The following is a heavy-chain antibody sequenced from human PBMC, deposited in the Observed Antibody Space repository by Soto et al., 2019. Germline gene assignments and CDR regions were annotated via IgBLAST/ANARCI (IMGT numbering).Heavy chain of an antibody. CDR2: ISGSGVST. Sequence: GGSLRLSCAASGFTFNNYAMSWARQAPGKGLEWVSAISGSGVSTYYADSVKGRFTISRDNSKNTLYLQMNSLRAEDTAVYYCTFDSSKVDYWGQGTLVTVSS. CDR1: GFTFNNYA. CDR3: TFDSSKVDY. D-gene: IGHD3-22*01. J-gene: IGHJ4*02. V-gene: IGHV3-23*01.